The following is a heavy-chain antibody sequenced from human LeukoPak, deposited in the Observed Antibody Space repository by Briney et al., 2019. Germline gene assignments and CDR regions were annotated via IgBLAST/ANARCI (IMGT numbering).Heavy chain of an antibody. CDR2: ISSKSSDI. Sequence: GGSLRLSCAASGFTFSNDSMNWVRQAPGKGLEWVAPISSKSSDIYYAYSVNVRVTISIYNAKNSMYLQMKSLRPNNTATSEYASDAAPESGYFDYWGQGTLVTVSS. CDR1: GFTFSNDS. V-gene: IGHV3-21*04. J-gene: IGHJ4*02. CDR3: ASDAAPESGYFDY. D-gene: IGHD1-14*01.